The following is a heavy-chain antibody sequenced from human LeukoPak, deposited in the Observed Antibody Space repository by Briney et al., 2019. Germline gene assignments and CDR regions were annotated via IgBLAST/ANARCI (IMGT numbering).Heavy chain of an antibody. J-gene: IGHJ4*02. CDR1: GRTFSIYA. Sequence: SVNVSCKASGRTFSIYAIIWVRQAPGQGLEWMGGIISIFCTANYAQKFQGRVTITADKSTSTAYMELSSLRSEDTAVYYCASPPSVVPAAEYYFDYWGQGTLVTVSS. CDR3: ASPPSVVPAAEYYFDY. CDR2: IISIFCTA. D-gene: IGHD2-2*01. V-gene: IGHV1-69*06.